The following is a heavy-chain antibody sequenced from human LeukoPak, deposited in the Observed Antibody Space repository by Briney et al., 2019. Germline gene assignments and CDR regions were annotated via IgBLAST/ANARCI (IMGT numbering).Heavy chain of an antibody. CDR2: IYHSGST. D-gene: IGHD3-10*01. CDR3: ATSSLWPYAFDI. J-gene: IGHJ3*02. Sequence: SETLSLTCAVSGYSLSSGYYWGWIRQPPGKALEWIGSIYHSGSTYYNPSLKSRVTISVDTSKNQFSLKLSSVTAADTAVYYCATSSLWPYAFDIWGQGTMVTVSS. V-gene: IGHV4-38-2*01. CDR1: GYSLSSGYY.